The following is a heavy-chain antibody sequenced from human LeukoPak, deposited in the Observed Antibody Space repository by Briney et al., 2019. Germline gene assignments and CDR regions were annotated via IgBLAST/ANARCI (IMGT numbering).Heavy chain of an antibody. V-gene: IGHV3-48*01. CDR3: ARDLVPQH. J-gene: IGHJ1*01. D-gene: IGHD3-16*01. CDR2: IDRDSSVI. CDR1: GLTFSRSS. Sequence: GGSLRLSCAASGLTFSRSSMNWVRQAPGKGLEWLSFIDRDSSVIYYADSVRGRFTISRDNARNSLFLQMNSLRAEDTAVYYCARDLVPQHWGQGTLVTVSS.